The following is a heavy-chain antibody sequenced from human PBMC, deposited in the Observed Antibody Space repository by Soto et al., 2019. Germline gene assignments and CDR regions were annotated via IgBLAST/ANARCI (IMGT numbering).Heavy chain of an antibody. D-gene: IGHD3-10*01. V-gene: IGHV3-48*03. CDR1: GFIFSDYE. J-gene: IGHJ4*02. CDR3: ARDIGEMSAV. Sequence: PGGSLRLSCAAVGFIFSDYEMNWVRQAPGKGLEWISYISTSGRNIYFADSLKGRFTISRDNAKNSLYLQMNSLRAEDTAVYYCARDIGEMSAVWGQGTQVTVSS. CDR2: ISTSGRNI.